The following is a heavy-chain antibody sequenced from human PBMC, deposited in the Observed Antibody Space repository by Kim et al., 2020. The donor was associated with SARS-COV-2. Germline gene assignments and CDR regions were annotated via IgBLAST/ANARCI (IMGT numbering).Heavy chain of an antibody. CDR1: GGSISSGSYY. V-gene: IGHV4-61*02. CDR2: IYTSGST. Sequence: SETLSLTCTVSGGSISSGSYYWSWIRQPAGKGLEWIGRIYTSGSTNYNPSLKSRVTISVDTSKNQFSLKLSSVTAADTAVYYCAREVSGFGELFSWWSGYYGMDVWGQGTTVTVSS. CDR3: AREVSGFGELFSWWSGYYGMDV. J-gene: IGHJ6*02. D-gene: IGHD3-10*01.